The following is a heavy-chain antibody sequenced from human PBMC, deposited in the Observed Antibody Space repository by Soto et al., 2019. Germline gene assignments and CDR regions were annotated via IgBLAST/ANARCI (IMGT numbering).Heavy chain of an antibody. D-gene: IGHD3-16*02. CDR1: GFTFSNAW. CDR3: TTGGMITFGGVIVTAYYYYGMDV. Sequence: GSLRLSCAASGFTFSNAWMNWVRQAPGKGLEWVGRIKSKTDGGTTDYAAPVKGRFTISRDDSKNTLYLQMNSLKTEDTAVYYCTTGGMITFGGVIVTAYYYYGMDVWGQGTTVTVSS. V-gene: IGHV3-15*07. J-gene: IGHJ6*02. CDR2: IKSKTDGGTT.